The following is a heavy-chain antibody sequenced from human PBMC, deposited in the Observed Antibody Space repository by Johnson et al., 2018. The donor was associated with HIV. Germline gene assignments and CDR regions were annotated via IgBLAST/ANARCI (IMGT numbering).Heavy chain of an antibody. CDR3: ARGRITTIVMDLRGGGFDI. D-gene: IGHD3-22*01. J-gene: IGHJ3*02. CDR2: IKQDGSEK. CDR1: GFTFSSYW. Sequence: MQLVESGGGLVQPGGSLRLSCAASGFTFSSYWMSWVRQAPGKGLEWVANIKQDGSEKYYVDSVKGRFTISRDNAKNSLYLQMNSLSAEDTALYYCARGRITTIVMDLRGGGFDIWGQGTMVIVSS. V-gene: IGHV3-7*01.